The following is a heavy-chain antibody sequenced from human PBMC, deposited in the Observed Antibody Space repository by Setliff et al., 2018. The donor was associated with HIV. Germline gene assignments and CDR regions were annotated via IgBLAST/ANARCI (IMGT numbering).Heavy chain of an antibody. Sequence: LSLTCAVYGGSFSGYYWSWIRQPPGKGLEWIGEINHSGSANYNPSPKSRVTISLDTSKSQFSLKLSSVTAADPALYYCASLTMVRRNTWGQGTLVTVSS. CDR3: ASLTMVRRNT. CDR2: INHSGSA. CDR1: GGSFSGYY. D-gene: IGHD3-10*01. J-gene: IGHJ5*02. V-gene: IGHV4-34*01.